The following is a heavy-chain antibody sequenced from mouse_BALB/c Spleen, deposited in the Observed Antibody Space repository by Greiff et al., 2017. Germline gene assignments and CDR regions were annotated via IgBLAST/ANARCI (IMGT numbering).Heavy chain of an antibody. Sequence: ESGPGLVKPSQSLSLTCSVTGYSITSGYYWNWIRQFPGNKLEGMGYISYDGSNNYNPSLKNRISITRDTSKNQFFLKLNSVTTEDTATYYCARSSYYGSIYAMDYWGQGTSVTVSS. V-gene: IGHV3-6*02. CDR2: ISYDGSN. J-gene: IGHJ4*01. D-gene: IGHD1-1*01. CDR3: ARSSYYGSIYAMDY. CDR1: GYSITSGYY.